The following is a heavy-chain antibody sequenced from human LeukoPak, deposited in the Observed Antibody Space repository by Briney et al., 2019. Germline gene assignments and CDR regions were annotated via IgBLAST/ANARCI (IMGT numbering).Heavy chain of an antibody. CDR3: ARGQYNWNY. V-gene: IGHV4-59*02. D-gene: IGHD1-20*01. J-gene: IGHJ4*02. CDR1: GGSVSYP. Sequence: SETLSLTCTVSGGSVSYPWSWIRQPPGKGLEWLGYIYYSGSTNYNPSLKSRVTISVDTSKNQFSLKLRSVTAADTAVYYCARGQYNWNYWGQGTLVTVSS. CDR2: IYYSGST.